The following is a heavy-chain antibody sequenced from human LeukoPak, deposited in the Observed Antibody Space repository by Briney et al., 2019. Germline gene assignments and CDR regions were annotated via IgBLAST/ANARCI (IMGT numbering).Heavy chain of an antibody. D-gene: IGHD6-19*01. CDR2: IYTSGST. V-gene: IGHV4-61*02. J-gene: IGHJ4*02. CDR1: GGSISSGSYY. Sequence: KASETLSLTCTVSGGSISSGSYYWSWIRQPAGRGLEWIGRIYTSGSTNYNPSLKSRVTISVDTSKNQFSLKLSSVTAADTAVYYCARGLFSGWLLEYYFDYWGQGTLVTVSS. CDR3: ARGLFSGWLLEYYFDY.